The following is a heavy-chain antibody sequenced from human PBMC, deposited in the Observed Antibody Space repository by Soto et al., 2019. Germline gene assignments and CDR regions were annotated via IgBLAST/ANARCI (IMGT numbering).Heavy chain of an antibody. CDR1: GYTFTSYA. D-gene: IGHD2-2*01. CDR2: INAGNGNT. V-gene: IGHV1-3*01. J-gene: IGHJ5*02. CDR3: ASACSSTSCPYSRGNWLDP. Sequence: GASVKVSCKASGYTFTSYAMHWVRQAPGQRLEWMGWINAGNGNTKYSQKFQGRVTITRDTSASTAYMELSSLRSEDTAVYYCASACSSTSCPYSRGNWLDPWGQGTLVTVSS.